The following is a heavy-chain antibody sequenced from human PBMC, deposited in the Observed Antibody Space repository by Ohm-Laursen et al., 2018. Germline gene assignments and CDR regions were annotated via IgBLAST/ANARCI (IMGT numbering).Heavy chain of an antibody. CDR2: IYHSGST. Sequence: ETLSLTCAVSGYSISSGYFWGWIRQPPGKGLEWIGTIYHSGSTYYNPSLKSRVTISVDTSKNQFSLKLSSVTAADTALYYCARDAPEARNEMDVWGQGTPVTVSS. CDR3: ARDAPEARNEMDV. J-gene: IGHJ6*02. CDR1: GYSISSGYF. V-gene: IGHV4-38-2*02. D-gene: IGHD1-1*01.